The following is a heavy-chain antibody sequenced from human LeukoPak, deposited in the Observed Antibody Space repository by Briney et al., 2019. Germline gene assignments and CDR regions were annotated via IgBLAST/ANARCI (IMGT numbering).Heavy chain of an antibody. J-gene: IGHJ6*03. CDR2: ISYDGSNK. V-gene: IGHV3-30*01. D-gene: IGHD5-18*01. CDR1: GFTFSSYA. CDR3: AREGGIGAAMVTWDYYYYYMDV. Sequence: PGGSLRLPCAASGFTFSSYAMHWVRQAPGKGLEWVAVISYDGSNKYYADSVKGRFTISRDNSKNTLYLQMNSLRAEDTAVYYCAREGGIGAAMVTWDYYYYYMDVWGKGTTVTVSS.